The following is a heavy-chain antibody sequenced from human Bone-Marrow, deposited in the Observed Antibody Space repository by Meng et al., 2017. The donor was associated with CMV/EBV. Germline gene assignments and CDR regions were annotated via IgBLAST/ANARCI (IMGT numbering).Heavy chain of an antibody. Sequence: GESLKISCKGSGYSFTSYWIGWVRQMPGKGLEWMGRIYPGDSDTTYRPSFQGQVTISVDKSASIAYLQWSSLKASDTGMYYCARRQPIGDVFDIWGQGTRVTGSS. D-gene: IGHD2-21*01. CDR2: IYPGDSDT. J-gene: IGHJ3*02. CDR1: GYSFTSYW. V-gene: IGHV5-51*01. CDR3: ARRQPIGDVFDI.